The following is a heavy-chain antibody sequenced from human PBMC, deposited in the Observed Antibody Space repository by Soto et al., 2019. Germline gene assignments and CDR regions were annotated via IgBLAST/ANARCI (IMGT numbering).Heavy chain of an antibody. CDR3: STWPPNPLHY. Sequence: SETLSLTCTVSGASISSYYWSWVRQPPGKGLEWIGYMYYSGSSKYNPSLERRVTISVDTSKNQFSLKLSSVTPADTAVYYCSTWPPNPLHYWGRGTLVTVSS. CDR2: MYYSGSS. J-gene: IGHJ4*02. CDR1: GASISSYY. V-gene: IGHV4-59*01. D-gene: IGHD6-13*01.